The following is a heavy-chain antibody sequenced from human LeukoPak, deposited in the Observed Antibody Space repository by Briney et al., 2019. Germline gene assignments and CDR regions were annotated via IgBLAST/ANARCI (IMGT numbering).Heavy chain of an antibody. CDR3: ARRRSYGNYERSIYFDY. V-gene: IGHV4-59*08. D-gene: IGHD4-11*01. CDR1: GGSISSYY. CDR2: IYYSGST. J-gene: IGHJ4*02. Sequence: SETLSLTCTVSGGSISSYYWSWIRQPPGKGLEWIGYIYYSGSTNYNPSLKSRVTISVDTSKNQFSLKLSSVTAADTAVYYCARRRSYGNYERSIYFDYWGQGTLVTVSS.